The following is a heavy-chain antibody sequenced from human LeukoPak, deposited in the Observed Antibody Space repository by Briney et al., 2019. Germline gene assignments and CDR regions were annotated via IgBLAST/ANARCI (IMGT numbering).Heavy chain of an antibody. J-gene: IGHJ4*02. CDR3: ARSPDVGQFDY. Sequence: GASVTVSCKASGGTFSSYAISWVRQAPGQGLEWMGGIIPIFGTANYAQKFQGRVTITADESTSTAYMELSSLRSEDTAVYYCARSPDVGQFDYWGQGTLVTVSS. V-gene: IGHV1-69*13. CDR1: GGTFSSYA. CDR2: IIPIFGTA. D-gene: IGHD1-26*01.